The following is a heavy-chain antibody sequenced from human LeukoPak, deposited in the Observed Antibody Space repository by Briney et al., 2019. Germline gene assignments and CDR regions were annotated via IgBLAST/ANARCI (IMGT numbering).Heavy chain of an antibody. Sequence: GGSLRLSCAASGFTFSTYAMSWVRQAPGKGLEWVSAISGSGGSTYYADSVKGRFTISRDNSKNTLYLQMSSLRAEDTAVYYCTKRLDSSGYYYAPDYWGQGTLVTVSS. CDR2: ISGSGGST. CDR1: GFTFSTYA. V-gene: IGHV3-23*01. D-gene: IGHD3-22*01. J-gene: IGHJ4*02. CDR3: TKRLDSSGYYYAPDY.